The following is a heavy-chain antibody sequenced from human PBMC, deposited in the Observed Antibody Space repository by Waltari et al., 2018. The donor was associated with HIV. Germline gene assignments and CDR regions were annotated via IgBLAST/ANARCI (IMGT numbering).Heavy chain of an antibody. CDR3: ARVPYDSSGLDAFDI. CDR1: GGSISSYY. D-gene: IGHD3-22*01. V-gene: IGHV4-59*01. Sequence: QVQLQESGPGLVKPSETLSLTCTVSGGSISSYYWSWIRQPPGKGREWIWYIYYSGSTNYNPSLKSRVTISVDTSKNQCALKLSSVTAADTAVYYCARVPYDSSGLDAFDIWGQGTMVTVSS. CDR2: IYYSGST. J-gene: IGHJ3*02.